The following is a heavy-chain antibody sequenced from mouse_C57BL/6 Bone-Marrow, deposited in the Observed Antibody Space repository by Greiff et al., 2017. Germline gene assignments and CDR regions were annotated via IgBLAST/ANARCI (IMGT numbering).Heavy chain of an antibody. CDR1: GYTFTSYG. CDR3: ADEGRRDY. V-gene: IGHV1-81*01. CDR2: IYPRSGNT. J-gene: IGHJ2*01. Sequence: QVQLKESGAELARPGASVKLSCKASGYTFTSYGISWVKQRTGQGLEWIGEIYPRSGNTYYNEQFKGKATLTADKSSSTAYMQLSSLTSEDAAVYYCADEGRRDYWGQGTTLTVSS.